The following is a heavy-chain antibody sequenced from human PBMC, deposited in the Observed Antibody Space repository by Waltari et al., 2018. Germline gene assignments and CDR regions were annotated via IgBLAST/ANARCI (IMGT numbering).Heavy chain of an antibody. CDR2: INHSGST. CDR3: ARHRPNCSGGSCYSMIDYGMDV. D-gene: IGHD2-15*01. Sequence: QVQLQQWGAGLLKPSETLSLTCAVYGGSFSGYYWSWIRQPPGKGLEWIGEINHSGSTNYNPSLKSRGTISVDTSKNQFSLKLSSVTAADTAVYYCARHRPNCSGGSCYSMIDYGMDVWGQGTTVTVSS. J-gene: IGHJ6*02. CDR1: GGSFSGYY. V-gene: IGHV4-34*01.